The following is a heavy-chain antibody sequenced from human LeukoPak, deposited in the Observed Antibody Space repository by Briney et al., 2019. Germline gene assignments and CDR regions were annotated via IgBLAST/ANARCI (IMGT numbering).Heavy chain of an antibody. Sequence: SETLSLTCTVSGGSISSYYWSWIRQPPGKGLEWIGYIYYSGSTNYNPSLKSRVTISVDTSKNRFSLQLNSVTPEDTAVYYCARDAGAPGGYSYGYGFDYWGQGTLVTVSS. CDR2: IYYSGST. V-gene: IGHV4-59*12. J-gene: IGHJ4*02. CDR1: GGSISSYY. CDR3: ARDAGAPGGYSYGYGFDY. D-gene: IGHD5-18*01.